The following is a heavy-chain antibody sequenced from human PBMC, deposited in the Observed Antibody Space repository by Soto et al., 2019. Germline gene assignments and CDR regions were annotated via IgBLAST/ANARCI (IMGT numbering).Heavy chain of an antibody. CDR2: INHSGST. V-gene: IGHV4-34*01. J-gene: IGHJ5*02. CDR3: ERGSRRGLVLRLLEWLPENPTNGNWFDP. D-gene: IGHD3-3*01. Sequence: QVQLQQWGAGLLKPSETLSLTCAVYGGSFSGYYWSWIRQPPGKGLEWIGEINHSGSTNYNPSLKSRVTISVDTSKNQFYRKLSSVTAADTAVYYCERGSRRGLVLRLLEWLPENPTNGNWFDPWGQGTLVTVSS. CDR1: GGSFSGYY.